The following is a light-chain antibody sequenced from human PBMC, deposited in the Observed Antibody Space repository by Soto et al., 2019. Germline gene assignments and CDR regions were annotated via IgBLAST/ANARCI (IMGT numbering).Light chain of an antibody. CDR3: QQYYSYPRT. J-gene: IGKJ1*01. CDR2: GAS. Sequence: EIVLTQSPATLSLSPGERATLSCRASPSVTNFLAWYQQKPGQAPRLLIYGASTRATGISARFSGSGSGTEFTLTISSLQSEDFATYYCQQYYSYPRTFGQGTKVDNK. V-gene: IGKV3-15*01. CDR1: PSVTNF.